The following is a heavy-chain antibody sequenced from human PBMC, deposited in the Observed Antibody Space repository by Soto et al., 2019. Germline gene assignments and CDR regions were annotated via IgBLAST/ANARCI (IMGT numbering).Heavy chain of an antibody. CDR2: FCWDGGST. Sequence: GGSLRLSFAASGFTFDDFALHWGRQAPGEGLEGVSLFCWDGGSTYYADSVKGRFTISRDNSKNSLYLQMNSLRAEDTALYYCAKDMEGNRNYDFWSGYYGNYYYYGMDVWGQGTTVTVS. CDR3: AKDMEGNRNYDFWSGYYGNYYYYGMDV. CDR1: GFTFDDFA. V-gene: IGHV3-43D*04. J-gene: IGHJ6*02. D-gene: IGHD3-3*01.